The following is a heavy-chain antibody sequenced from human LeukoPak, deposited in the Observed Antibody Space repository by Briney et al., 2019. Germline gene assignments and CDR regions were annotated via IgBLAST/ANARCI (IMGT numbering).Heavy chain of an antibody. J-gene: IGHJ4*02. CDR1: GFTITNYW. CDR3: VVIVLG. D-gene: IGHD2-8*02. V-gene: IGHV3-74*01. CDR2: ISSDGTTT. Sequence: GGSLRLSCAASGFTITNYWMHWVRQAPGQGLVWVSRISSDGTTTKYADSVRGRLTISRDNAKNMLYLQMNSLRAEDTAIYYCVVIVLGWGQGTLVTVSS.